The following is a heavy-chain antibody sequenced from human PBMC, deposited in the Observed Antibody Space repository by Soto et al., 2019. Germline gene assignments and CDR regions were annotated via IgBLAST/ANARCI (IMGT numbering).Heavy chain of an antibody. D-gene: IGHD6-25*01. Sequence: EVQLGESGGGLVQPGGSLRLSCAASGFSFSSYWMHWVRQAPGRGLMWVSRINTDGTSTSYADSVKGRFTISRDNGKNTLYLQMNSLRAEDTAVYYCARGSGFQAGVHGYWGQGILITVSS. CDR1: GFSFSSYW. J-gene: IGHJ4*02. V-gene: IGHV3-74*01. CDR3: ARGSGFQAGVHGY. CDR2: INTDGTST.